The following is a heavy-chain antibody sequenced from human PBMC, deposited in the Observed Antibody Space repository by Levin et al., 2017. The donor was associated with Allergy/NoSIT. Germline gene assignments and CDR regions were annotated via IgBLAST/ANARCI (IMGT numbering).Heavy chain of an antibody. D-gene: IGHD3-3*01. V-gene: IGHV3-49*03. Sequence: GESLKISCTASGFTFGDYAMSWFRQAPGKGLEWVGFIRSKAYGGTTEYAASVKGRFTISRDDSKSIAYLQMNSLKTEDTAVYYCTRRATYYDFWSGDFIVGYYYYMDVWGKGTTVTVSS. J-gene: IGHJ6*03. CDR2: IRSKAYGGTT. CDR1: GFTFGDYA. CDR3: TRRATYYDFWSGDFIVGYYYYMDV.